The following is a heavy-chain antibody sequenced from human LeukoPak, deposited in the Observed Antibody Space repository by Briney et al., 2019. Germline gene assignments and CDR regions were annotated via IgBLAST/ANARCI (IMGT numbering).Heavy chain of an antibody. J-gene: IGHJ4*02. D-gene: IGHD3-22*01. CDR2: ISGSSGHT. CDR3: ARDLTGLGGYYFDY. V-gene: IGHV3-11*06. CDR1: GFSFSDNY. Sequence: GGSLRLSCAASGFSFSDNYMSWISQAPGKGLEWVSYISGSSGHTNYADSVKGRFTISRDNAKNSLYLQMSSLRAEDTAVYYCARDLTGLGGYYFDYWGQGTLVTVSS.